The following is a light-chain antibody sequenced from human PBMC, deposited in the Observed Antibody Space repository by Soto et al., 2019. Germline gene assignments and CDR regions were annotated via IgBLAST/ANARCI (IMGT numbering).Light chain of an antibody. CDR3: QQRSNWPRLT. V-gene: IGKV3-15*01. CDR1: QSVSSD. J-gene: IGKJ4*01. Sequence: EIVMTQSPATLSVSPGERATLSCRASQSVSSDLAWYHQKPGQAPRLLIYSASTRATGIPARFSGSGSGTEFTLTINSLQSEDFAVYFCQQRSNWPRLTFGGGTKVEI. CDR2: SAS.